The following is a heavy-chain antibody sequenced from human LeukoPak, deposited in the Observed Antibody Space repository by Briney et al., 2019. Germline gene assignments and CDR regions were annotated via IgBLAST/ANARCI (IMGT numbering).Heavy chain of an antibody. CDR1: GNSLTNYW. Sequence: GSLKISRKGSGNSLTNYWISWVRQKPGKGLEWMGRIDPSDSYTDYSPSFQGHVTISADKSVYTAYLQWSSLKASDTAMYYCARPLTGGYTPLDYWGQGTLVTVSS. CDR2: IDPSDSYT. CDR3: ARPLTGGYTPLDY. J-gene: IGHJ4*02. V-gene: IGHV5-10-1*01. D-gene: IGHD3-22*01.